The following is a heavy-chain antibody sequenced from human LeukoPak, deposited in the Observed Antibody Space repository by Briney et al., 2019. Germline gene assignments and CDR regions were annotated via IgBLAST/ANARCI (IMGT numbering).Heavy chain of an antibody. V-gene: IGHV3-66*01. Sequence: GGSLRLSCAASGFTFSSYAMSWVRQAPGKGLEWVSVIYSGGRTYYADSVKGRFTISRDNSKDTLYPQMNSLRAEDTAVYYCARESNSGYYLSYWGQGTLVTVSS. J-gene: IGHJ4*02. CDR2: IYSGGRT. D-gene: IGHD3-22*01. CDR1: GFTFSSYA. CDR3: ARESNSGYYLSY.